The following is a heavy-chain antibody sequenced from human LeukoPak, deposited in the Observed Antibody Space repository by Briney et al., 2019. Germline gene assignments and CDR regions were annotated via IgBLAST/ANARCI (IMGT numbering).Heavy chain of an antibody. V-gene: IGHV3-30*18. CDR2: ISYDGTEK. CDR3: AKDWGNGDYVSLFDH. J-gene: IGHJ4*02. Sequence: GGSLRLSCAASGFTFRSYAMHWVRQAPGKGLEWVAVISYDGTEKYYTDSVKGRFTFSRDNSKNTLYLQMNSLRADDTAVYYCAKDWGNGDYVSLFDHWGQGTLVTVYS. D-gene: IGHD4-17*01. CDR1: GFTFRSYA.